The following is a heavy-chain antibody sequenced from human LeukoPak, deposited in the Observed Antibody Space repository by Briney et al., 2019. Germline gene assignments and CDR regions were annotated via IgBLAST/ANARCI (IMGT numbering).Heavy chain of an antibody. CDR3: ARYTAMVMIDY. CDR1: GYTFTSYY. V-gene: IGHV1-2*02. Sequence: EASVKVSCKASGYTFTSYYMHWVRQAPGQGLEWMGWINPNSGGTNYAQKFQGRVTMTRDTSISTAYMELSRLRSDDTAVYYCARYTAMVMIDYWGQGTLVTVSS. CDR2: INPNSGGT. J-gene: IGHJ4*02. D-gene: IGHD5-18*01.